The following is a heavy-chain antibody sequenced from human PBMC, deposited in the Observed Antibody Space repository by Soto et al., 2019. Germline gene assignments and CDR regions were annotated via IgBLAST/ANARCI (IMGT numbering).Heavy chain of an antibody. J-gene: IGHJ4*02. CDR2: IDPSDSYT. CDR1: GYSFTSYW. D-gene: IGHD6-19*01. Sequence: GESLKISCKGSGYSFTSYWISWVRQMPGKGLEWMGRIDPSDSYTNYSPSFQGHVTISADKSISTAYLQWSSLKASDTAMYYCERQHSSGWYFFDSWGQGTLVTVSS. V-gene: IGHV5-10-1*01. CDR3: ERQHSSGWYFFDS.